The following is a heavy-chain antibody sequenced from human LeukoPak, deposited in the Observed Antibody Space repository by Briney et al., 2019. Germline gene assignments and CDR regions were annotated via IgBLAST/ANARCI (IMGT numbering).Heavy chain of an antibody. D-gene: IGHD3-3*01. CDR2: ISYSGST. V-gene: IGHV4-39*01. CDR1: GGSISSSNFY. J-gene: IGHJ6*02. Sequence: PSETLSLTCTVSGGSISSSNFYWGWIRQPPGKGLEWIGSISYSGSTYYNPSLKSRVTISVDTSKNQFSLRLSSVTAADTAVFYCARTVRFLDPYGLDVWGQGTTVTVSS. CDR3: ARTVRFLDPYGLDV.